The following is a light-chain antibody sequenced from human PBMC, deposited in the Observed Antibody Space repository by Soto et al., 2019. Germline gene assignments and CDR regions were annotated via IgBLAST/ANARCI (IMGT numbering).Light chain of an antibody. Sequence: EVVMTQSPATLSVSPGETASLSCRASQSVGSQLAWYQQKPGQGPRLLIYNAGIRATNIPPRFSGSGSGTEFTLTIRSLQSEDFAVYYCQQYYDWPPVTFGLGTRLEIK. CDR1: QSVGSQ. CDR2: NAG. CDR3: QQYYDWPPVT. V-gene: IGKV3-15*01. J-gene: IGKJ5*01.